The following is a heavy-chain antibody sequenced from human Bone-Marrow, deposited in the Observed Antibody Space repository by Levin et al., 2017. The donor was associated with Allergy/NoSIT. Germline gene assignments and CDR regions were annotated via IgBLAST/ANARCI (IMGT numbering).Heavy chain of an antibody. CDR1: GGSVSSGDYY. CDR3: ATSRYSTRLDY. Sequence: SQTLSLPCTVSGGSVSSGDYYWSWIRQPPGKGLEWIGYIYYTGTSNYNPSLKGRVTISPDTSKNHFSLKLSSVTAADTAVYYCATSRYSTRLDYWGQGTLVTVSS. V-gene: IGHV4-61*03. D-gene: IGHD6-13*01. CDR2: IYYTGTS. J-gene: IGHJ4*02.